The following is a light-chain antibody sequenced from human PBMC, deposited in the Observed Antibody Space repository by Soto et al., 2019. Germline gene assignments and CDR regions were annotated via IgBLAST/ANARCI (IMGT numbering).Light chain of an antibody. CDR1: SSDVGGYNY. V-gene: IGLV2-14*03. CDR3: SSYTSSSTDV. Sequence: QSALTQPASVSGAPGQSIAISCTGTSSDVGGYNYVSWYQHHPGKAPKLMVYDVSNRPSGVSNRFSGYKSGNTASLTISGLRAEDEADYYCSSYTSSSTDVFGTGTKLTVL. J-gene: IGLJ1*01. CDR2: DVS.